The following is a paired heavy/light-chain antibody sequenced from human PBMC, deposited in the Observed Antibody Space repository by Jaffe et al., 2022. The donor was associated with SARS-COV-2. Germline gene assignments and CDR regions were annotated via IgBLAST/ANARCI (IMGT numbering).Light chain of an antibody. CDR3: QQYDDWSGT. Sequence: EIVMTQSPPTLSVSPGERATLSCRASQSLLSSDLAWYQQKPGQAPRLLIYGASTRATGIPARFSGSGSGTEFTLTISSLQSEDFAVYYCQQYDDWSGTFGQGTRVEI. V-gene: IGKV3-15*01. CDR1: QSLLSSD. CDR2: GAS. J-gene: IGKJ1*01.
Heavy chain of an antibody. CDR2: IFPGGRT. J-gene: IGHJ4*02. V-gene: IGHV4-38-2*02. CDR1: GSSITNAYY. D-gene: IGHD3-10*01. CDR3: ASVLRLRGGRGSPFDY. Sequence: QVQLRESGPGLIKPSETLSLTCKVSGSSITNAYYWGWIRQPPGKGLESIGHIFPGGRTYYNSSLKSRVTISLDTSTSQFSLRLSSVTAADTALYYCASVLRLRGGRGSPFDYWGQGTLVSVSS.